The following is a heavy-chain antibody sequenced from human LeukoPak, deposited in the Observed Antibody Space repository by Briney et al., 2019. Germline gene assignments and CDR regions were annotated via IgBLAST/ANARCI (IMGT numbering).Heavy chain of an antibody. CDR2: IKSKTDGGTT. V-gene: IGHV3-15*01. D-gene: IGHD3-10*01. J-gene: IGHJ4*02. Sequence: PGGSLRLSCAASGFTFSNAWMSRVRQAPGKGLEWVGRIKSKTDGGTTDYAAPVKGRFTISRDDSKNMLYLQMNSLIAEDTAVYYCTTDARYSSGSYYPWSFDYWGQGTLVTVSS. CDR1: GFTFSNAW. CDR3: TTDARYSSGSYYPWSFDY.